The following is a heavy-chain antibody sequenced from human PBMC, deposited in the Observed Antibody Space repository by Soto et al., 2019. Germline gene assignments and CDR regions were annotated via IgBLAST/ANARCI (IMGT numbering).Heavy chain of an antibody. J-gene: IGHJ4*02. D-gene: IGHD4-17*01. V-gene: IGHV3-23*01. Sequence: LRLSCAASGFTFSSYAMSWVRQAPGKGLEWVSAISGSGGSTYYADSVKGRFTISRDNSKNTLYLQMNSLRAEDTAVYYCAKWDDYGDYEDYWGQGTLVTVSS. CDR1: GFTFSSYA. CDR2: ISGSGGST. CDR3: AKWDDYGDYEDY.